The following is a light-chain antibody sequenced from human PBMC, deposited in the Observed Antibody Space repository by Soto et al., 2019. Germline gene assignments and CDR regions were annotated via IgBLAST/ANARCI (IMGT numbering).Light chain of an antibody. V-gene: IGKV1-9*01. CDR3: QQLNSYPRGFT. Sequence: IQLTQSPSSLSASVGDRVTITCRASQGISSYLAWYQQKPGKAPKLLIYAASTLQIGVPSRFSGSGSGTDFTLTISSLQPEDFATYYCQQLNSYPRGFTFGPGTKVDIK. CDR2: AAS. J-gene: IGKJ3*01. CDR1: QGISSY.